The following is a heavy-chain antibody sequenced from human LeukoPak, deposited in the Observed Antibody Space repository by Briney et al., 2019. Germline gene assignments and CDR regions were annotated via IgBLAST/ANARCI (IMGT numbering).Heavy chain of an antibody. CDR1: GFTFSSYE. V-gene: IGHV3-48*03. CDR2: ISSSGSTI. Sequence: GGSLRLSCAASGFTFSSYEMNWVRQAPGKGLEWVSYISSSGSTIYYADSVKGRFTISRDNAKNSQCLQMNSLRAEDTAVYYCARDSRGMDVWGKGTTVTVSS. CDR3: ARDSRGMDV. J-gene: IGHJ6*04.